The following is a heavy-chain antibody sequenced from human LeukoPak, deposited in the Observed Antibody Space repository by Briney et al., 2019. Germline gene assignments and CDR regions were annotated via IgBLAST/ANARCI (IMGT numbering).Heavy chain of an antibody. V-gene: IGHV4-59*01. D-gene: IGHD1-26*01. CDR1: GGSISSYY. Sequence: SETLSLTCTVSGGSISSYYWSWIRQPPGKGLERIGYIYYSGSTNYNPSLKSRVTISVDTSKSQFSLKLSSVTAADTAVYYCARDLGATGDYWGQGTLVTVSS. J-gene: IGHJ4*02. CDR2: IYYSGST. CDR3: ARDLGATGDY.